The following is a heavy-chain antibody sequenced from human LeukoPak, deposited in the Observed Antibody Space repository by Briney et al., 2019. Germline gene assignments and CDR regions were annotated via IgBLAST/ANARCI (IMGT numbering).Heavy chain of an antibody. CDR3: ARDGTTSPYYYGMDV. CDR1: GFTVSSYY. J-gene: IGHJ6*02. CDR2: IYSGGST. Sequence: GGSLGRSRAPTGFTVSSYYMSGVRRARGKGLEWVSVIYSGGSTYYADSVKGRFTISRDNSKNTLYLQMNSLRAEDTAVYYCARDGTTSPYYYGMDVWGQGTTVTVSS. D-gene: IGHD1-7*01. V-gene: IGHV3-53*01.